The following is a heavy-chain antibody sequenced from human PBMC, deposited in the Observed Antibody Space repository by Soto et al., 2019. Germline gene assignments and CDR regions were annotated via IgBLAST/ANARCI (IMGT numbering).Heavy chain of an antibody. CDR1: GGSISSGGYS. V-gene: IGHV4-30-2*01. J-gene: IGHJ4*02. Sequence: QLQLQESGSGLVKPSQTLSLTCAVSGGSISSGGYSWSWIRQPPGKGLEWIGYIYHSGSTYYNPPLKSRVTLSVDRSKHQSSLKLRSVTAADTAVYSCAAGGVLPRYDWGQGTLVTVSS. CDR2: IYHSGST. CDR3: AAGGVLPRYD. D-gene: IGHD2-15*01.